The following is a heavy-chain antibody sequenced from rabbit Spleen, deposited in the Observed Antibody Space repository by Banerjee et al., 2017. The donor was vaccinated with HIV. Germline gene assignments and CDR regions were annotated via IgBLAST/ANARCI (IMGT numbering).Heavy chain of an antibody. CDR1: GFSFSNKAV. D-gene: IGHD8-1*01. CDR2: IYAGSTGTT. J-gene: IGHJ6*01. Sequence: QEQLVESGGGLVQPGGSLKLSCTASGFSFSNKAVMCWVRQAPGKGLEWIGTIYAGSTGTTDYARWAKGRFTISKTSSTTVTLQMTSLTAADTATYFCARDSGSSFSSYGMDLWGPGTLVTVS. CDR3: ARDSGSSFSSYGMDL. V-gene: IGHV1S45*01.